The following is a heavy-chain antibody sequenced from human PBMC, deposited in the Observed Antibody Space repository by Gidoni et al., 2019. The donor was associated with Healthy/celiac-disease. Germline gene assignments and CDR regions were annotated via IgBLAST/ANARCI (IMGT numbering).Heavy chain of an antibody. J-gene: IGHJ4*02. D-gene: IGHD6-19*01. CDR2: ISGSGGST. V-gene: IGHV3-23*01. CDR1: GFTSSSYA. CDR3: AKVSSGWYGGSLDY. Sequence: EVQLLESGGGLVQPGGSLRLSCAASGFTSSSYAMSWVRQAPGKGLEWVSAISGSGGSTYYADSVKGRFTISRDNSKNTLYLQMNSLRAEDTAVYYCAKVSSGWYGGSLDYWGQGTLVTVSS.